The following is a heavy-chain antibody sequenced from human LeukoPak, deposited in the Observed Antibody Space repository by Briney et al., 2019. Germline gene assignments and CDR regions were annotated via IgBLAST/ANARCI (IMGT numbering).Heavy chain of an antibody. J-gene: IGHJ4*02. CDR1: GFTVSTNY. V-gene: IGHV3-53*01. CDR2: IYSGGDT. Sequence: GGSLRLSCAASGFTVSTNYMTWVRQAPGKGLECVSLIYSGGDTWYGDSVKGRFTVSRDNSKKTLYLQLNSLRVEDTAIYYCAKGQELDDGVFDSWGQGTLVTVSS. CDR3: AKGQELDDGVFDS. D-gene: IGHD1-1*01.